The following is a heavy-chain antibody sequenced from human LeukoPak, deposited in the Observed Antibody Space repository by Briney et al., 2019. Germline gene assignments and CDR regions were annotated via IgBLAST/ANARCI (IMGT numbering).Heavy chain of an antibody. V-gene: IGHV3-23*01. J-gene: IGHJ4*02. CDR1: GFTLSSYA. D-gene: IGHD2-21*01. Sequence: GGSLRLSCAASGFTLSSYAMSWVRQAPGKGLEWVSAISVSGNTYHADSVKGRFTTSRDSSKNTLYLQMNRLRAEDAAVYYCAKAPVTTCSGAYCYPFDYWGQGTLVTVSS. CDR3: AKAPVTTCSGAYCYPFDY. CDR2: ISVSGNT.